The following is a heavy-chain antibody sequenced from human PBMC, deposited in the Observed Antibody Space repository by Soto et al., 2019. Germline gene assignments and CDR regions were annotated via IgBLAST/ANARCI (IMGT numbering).Heavy chain of an antibody. CDR3: ARDAVRTYYDFWSGYYSPFYYYYYGMDV. CDR2: IKQDGSEK. J-gene: IGHJ6*02. Sequence: GGSLRLSCAASGFTFSSYWMSWVRQAPGKGLEWVANIKQDGSEKYYVDSVKGRFTISRDNAKNSLYLQMNSLRAEDTAVYYCARDAVRTYYDFWSGYYSPFYYYYYGMDVWGQGTTVTVSS. CDR1: GFTFSSYW. V-gene: IGHV3-7*01. D-gene: IGHD3-3*01.